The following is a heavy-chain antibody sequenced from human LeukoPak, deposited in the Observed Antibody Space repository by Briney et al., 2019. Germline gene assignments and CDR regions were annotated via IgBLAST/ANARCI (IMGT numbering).Heavy chain of an antibody. Sequence: SVRVSCKASGYTFTSYGISWVRQAPGQGLEWMGGIIPIFGTANYAQKFQGRVTITADKSTSTAYMELSSLRSEDTAVYYCARDNGEGYYYDSSGYYFDYWGQGTLVTVSS. D-gene: IGHD3-22*01. CDR3: ARDNGEGYYYDSSGYYFDY. CDR2: IIPIFGTA. V-gene: IGHV1-69*06. J-gene: IGHJ4*02. CDR1: GYTFTSYG.